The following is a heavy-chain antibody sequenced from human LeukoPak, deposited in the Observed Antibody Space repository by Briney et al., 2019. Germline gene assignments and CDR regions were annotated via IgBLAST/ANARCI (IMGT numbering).Heavy chain of an antibody. D-gene: IGHD5-12*01. CDR2: IDNDGSYI. CDR1: GFTFSSYT. Sequence: GGSLRLSCAASGFTFSSYTMNWVRQAPGKGLDGVSSIDNDGSYIYYADSVKGRFTLSRDNAENSVHLQMISLRAEDTAVYYCATKYSAGWLFDYWGQGTLVTVSS. J-gene: IGHJ4*02. V-gene: IGHV3-21*01. CDR3: ATKYSAGWLFDY.